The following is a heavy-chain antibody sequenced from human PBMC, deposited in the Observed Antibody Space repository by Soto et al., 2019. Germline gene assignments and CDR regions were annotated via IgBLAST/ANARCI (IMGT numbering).Heavy chain of an antibody. CDR1: GFTFSSYG. Sequence: GGSLRLSCATSGFTFSSYGMHWVRQAPGKGLEWVAVISYDGSNKYYADSVKGRFTISRDNSKNTLYPQMNSLRAEDTAVEYCAKVLATGIDYGSGSCSGMDVWGQGTPVTVSS. CDR3: AKVLATGIDYGSGSCSGMDV. CDR2: ISYDGSNK. J-gene: IGHJ6*02. V-gene: IGHV3-30*18. D-gene: IGHD3-10*01.